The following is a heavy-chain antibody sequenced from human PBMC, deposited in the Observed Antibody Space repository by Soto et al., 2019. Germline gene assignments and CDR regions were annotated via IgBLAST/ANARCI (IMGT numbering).Heavy chain of an antibody. CDR1: GGSISSYY. CDR3: ARGGWRQIDY. D-gene: IGHD3-3*01. J-gene: IGHJ4*02. Sequence: PSETLSLTCTVSGGSISSYYWSWIRQPPGKGLEWIGYIYYSGSTNYNPSLKSRVTISVDTSKNQFSLKLSSVTAADTAVYYCARGGWRQIDYWGQGALVTISS. CDR2: IYYSGST. V-gene: IGHV4-59*08.